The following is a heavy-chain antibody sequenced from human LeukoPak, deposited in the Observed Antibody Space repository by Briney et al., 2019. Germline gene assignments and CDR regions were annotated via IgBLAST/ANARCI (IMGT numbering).Heavy chain of an antibody. Sequence: GGSLRLSCAASGFTFSSYGMSWVRQAPGKGLEWVSGVSASGGSTYYADSVKGRFTISRDNSKNTLYLQMNSLRAEDTAVYYCAKVQVSGYDKGFFDYWGQGTLVTVSS. J-gene: IGHJ4*02. CDR2: VSASGGST. CDR3: AKVQVSGYDKGFFDY. D-gene: IGHD3-3*01. CDR1: GFTFSSYG. V-gene: IGHV3-23*01.